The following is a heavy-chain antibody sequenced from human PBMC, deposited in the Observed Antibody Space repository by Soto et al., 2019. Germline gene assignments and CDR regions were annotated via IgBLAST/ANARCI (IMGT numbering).Heavy chain of an antibody. V-gene: IGHV1-18*04. CDR3: ARPMTTVTTGYYYYGMDV. CDR1: GYTFTSYG. J-gene: IGHJ6*02. CDR2: ISAYNGNT. Sequence: AASVKVSCKASGYTFTSYGISWVRQAPGQGLEWMGWISAYNGNTNYAQKLQGRVTMTTDTSTSTAYMELRSLRSDDTAVYYCARPMTTVTTGYYYYGMDVWGQGTTVTVSS. D-gene: IGHD4-4*01.